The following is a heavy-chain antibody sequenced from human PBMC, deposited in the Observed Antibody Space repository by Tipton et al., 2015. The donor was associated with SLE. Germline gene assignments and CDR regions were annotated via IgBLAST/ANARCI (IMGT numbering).Heavy chain of an antibody. Sequence: LRLSCTVSDGSIRSTNYYWGWIRQPPGKGLEWIGSIFYTGSTSYNPSLKSRLSISVDVSKNQFSLGLKDVTAADTAFYFCASEMQPRPGYFVHWGQGALVTVSS. D-gene: IGHD1-14*01. CDR1: DGSIRSTNYY. J-gene: IGHJ4*02. CDR2: IFYTGST. V-gene: IGHV4-39*07. CDR3: ASEMQPRPGYFVH.